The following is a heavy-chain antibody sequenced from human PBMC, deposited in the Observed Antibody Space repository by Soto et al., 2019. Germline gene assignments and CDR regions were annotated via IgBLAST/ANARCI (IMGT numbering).Heavy chain of an antibody. CDR3: ARGGAYDSGSSYGMDV. D-gene: IGHD3-10*01. Sequence: SETLSLTCTVSGGSISSGDYYWSWIRQPPGKGLEWIGYIYYSGSTYYNPSLKSRVTISVDTSKNQFSLKLSSVTAADTAVYYCARGGAYDSGSSYGMDVWGQGTTVTVSS. CDR2: IYYSGST. V-gene: IGHV4-30-4*01. J-gene: IGHJ6*02. CDR1: GGSISSGDYY.